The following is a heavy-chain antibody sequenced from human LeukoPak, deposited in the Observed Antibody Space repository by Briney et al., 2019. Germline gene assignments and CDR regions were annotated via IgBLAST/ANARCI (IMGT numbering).Heavy chain of an antibody. CDR3: AHSITGTSDGVNNWFDP. Sequence: SGPTLVNPTQTLTLTCTFSGFSLSTSGVGVGWIRQPPGKALEWLALIYWNDDKRYSPSLKSRLTITKDTSKNQVVLTMTNMDPVDTATYYCAHSITGTSDGVNNWFDPWGQGTLVTVSS. J-gene: IGHJ5*02. V-gene: IGHV2-5*01. CDR2: IYWNDDK. D-gene: IGHD1-20*01. CDR1: GFSLSTSGVG.